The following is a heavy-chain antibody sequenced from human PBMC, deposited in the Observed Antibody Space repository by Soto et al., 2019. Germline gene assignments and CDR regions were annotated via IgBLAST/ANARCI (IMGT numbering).Heavy chain of an antibody. CDR3: ARDLFTIFGVVTDRKYNWFDP. CDR1: GGSISSYY. D-gene: IGHD3-3*01. V-gene: IGHV4-34*01. J-gene: IGHJ5*02. Sequence: SETLSLTCTVSGGSISSYYWSWIRQPPGKGLEWIGEINHSGSTNYNPSLKSRVTISVDTSKNQFSLKLSSVTAADTAVYYCARDLFTIFGVVTDRKYNWFDPWGQGTLVTVSS. CDR2: INHSGST.